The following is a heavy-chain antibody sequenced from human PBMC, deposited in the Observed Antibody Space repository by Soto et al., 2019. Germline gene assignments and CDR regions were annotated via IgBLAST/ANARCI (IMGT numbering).Heavy chain of an antibody. Sequence: GGSLRLSCAASGFTFSSYGMHWVRQAPGKGLEWVAVIWYDGSNKYYADSVKGRFTISRDNSKNTLYLQMNSLRAEDTAVYYCARDASYDSSGYFDYWGQGTLVTVSS. CDR1: GFTFSSYG. CDR3: ARDASYDSSGYFDY. V-gene: IGHV3-33*01. CDR2: IWYDGSNK. D-gene: IGHD3-22*01. J-gene: IGHJ4*02.